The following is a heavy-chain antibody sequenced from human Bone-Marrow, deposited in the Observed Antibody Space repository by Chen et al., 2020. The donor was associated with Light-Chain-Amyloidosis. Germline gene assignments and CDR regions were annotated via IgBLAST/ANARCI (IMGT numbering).Heavy chain of an antibody. CDR2: ISGSGGSR. CDR3: AKDISYDDILPGYPADAFDI. Sequence: EVQLVESGGGLLQRGGSLRLSCAASGFAFSSYAMSWVCQAPGKGLEWVSIISGSGGSRYYGDSVKGRLTISRDNSKNALFLQMNSLRAEDTAVYYCAKDISYDDILPGYPADAFDIWGQGTMVTVSS. CDR1: GFAFSSYA. J-gene: IGHJ3*02. D-gene: IGHD3-9*01. V-gene: IGHV3-23*04.